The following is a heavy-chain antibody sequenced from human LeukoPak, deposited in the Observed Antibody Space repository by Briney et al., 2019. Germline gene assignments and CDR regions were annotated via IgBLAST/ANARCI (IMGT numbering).Heavy chain of an antibody. V-gene: IGHV3-21*04. D-gene: IGHD5-24*01. CDR1: GFTFSSYS. J-gene: IGHJ4*02. CDR2: ISSSTNYI. CDR3: ARVLGMAADY. Sequence: PGGSLRLSCAASGFTFSSYSMNWVRQAPGKGLEWVSSISSSTNYIYYADSVKGRFTISRDNANNSLYLQMNSLRAEDTAVYYCARVLGMAADYWGQGTLVTVSS.